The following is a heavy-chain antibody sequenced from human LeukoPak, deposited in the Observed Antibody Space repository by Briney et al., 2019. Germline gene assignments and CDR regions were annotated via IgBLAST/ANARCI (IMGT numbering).Heavy chain of an antibody. CDR2: MSGSGANT. V-gene: IGHV3-23*01. CDR1: GFTFRSYA. Sequence: GGSLRLSCAASGFTFRSYAMSWVRQAPGKGLEWLSGMSGSGANTYYADPMKGRFTISRDNFTHTLYLKMNSLRVEATAVYYCAKGPGSYYDFWSGSNWGQGTLVTVSS. CDR3: AKGPGSYYDFWSGSN. J-gene: IGHJ4*02. D-gene: IGHD3-3*01.